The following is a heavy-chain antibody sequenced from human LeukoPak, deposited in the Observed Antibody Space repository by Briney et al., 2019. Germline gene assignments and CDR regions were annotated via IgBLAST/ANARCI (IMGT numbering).Heavy chain of an antibody. J-gene: IGHJ4*02. CDR1: GFTFSSYA. CDR3: AKGPRLGDFDY. CDR2: ISGSGGST. Sequence: GGSLLLCFATHGFTFSSYAISTVRQARARGQEWVSAISGSGGSTYYADSVKGRFTISRDNSKNTLYLQMNSLRAEDTAVYYCAKGPRLGDFDYWGQGTLVTVSS. V-gene: IGHV3-23*01.